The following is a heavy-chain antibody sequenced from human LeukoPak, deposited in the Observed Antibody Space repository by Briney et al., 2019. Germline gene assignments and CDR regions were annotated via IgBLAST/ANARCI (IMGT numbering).Heavy chain of an antibody. Sequence: PGGSLRLSCAASGFTFSTAWMSWVRQAPGKGLEWVGRIKSKADGETTDYAAPVKGRFTISRDDSKNTLYLQMNSLKTEDTAVYYCTTQIKWEPPDFDYRGQGTLVTVSS. D-gene: IGHD1-26*01. CDR1: GFTFSTAW. V-gene: IGHV3-15*01. CDR2: IKSKADGETT. CDR3: TTQIKWEPPDFDY. J-gene: IGHJ4*02.